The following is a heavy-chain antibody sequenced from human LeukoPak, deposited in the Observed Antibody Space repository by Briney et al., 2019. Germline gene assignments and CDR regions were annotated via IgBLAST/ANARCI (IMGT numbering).Heavy chain of an antibody. D-gene: IGHD3-10*01. CDR1: GFTFTTYS. V-gene: IGHV3-7*01. CDR3: ARLWFGEFLFGP. Sequence: GGSLRLSCEASGFTFTTYSMTWVRQTPGKGLEWVANINQDGSEKNYVDSAKGRFTISRDNAKNSLYLQMSSLRVEDTAVYYCARLWFGEFLFGPLGQGTLVTVSS. CDR2: INQDGSEK. J-gene: IGHJ5*02.